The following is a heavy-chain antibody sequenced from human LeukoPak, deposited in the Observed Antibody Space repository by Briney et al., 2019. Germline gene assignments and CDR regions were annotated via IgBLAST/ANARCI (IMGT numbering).Heavy chain of an antibody. CDR2: ISDDGSNK. CDR1: GFTFSSYA. V-gene: IGHV3-30*07. Sequence: GGSLRLSCAASGFTFSSYAMHWVRQAPGKGPEWVAGISDDGSNKYYADSVKGRSAISRDNSKNTLSLQMNSLRAEDTAVYYCARDGALSNYYGSGNYQDYFYGMDVWGQGTTVTVSS. D-gene: IGHD3-10*01. CDR3: ARDGALSNYYGSGNYQDYFYGMDV. J-gene: IGHJ6*02.